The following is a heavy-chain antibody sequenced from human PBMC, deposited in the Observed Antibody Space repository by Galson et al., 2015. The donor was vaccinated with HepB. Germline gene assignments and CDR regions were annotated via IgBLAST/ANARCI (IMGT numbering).Heavy chain of an antibody. V-gene: IGHV3-30-3*01. CDR1: GFSFSGYA. J-gene: IGHJ3*02. Sequence: SLRLSCAASGFSFSGYAFHWVRQAPGKGLEWLAVVSKDGTDKYYGGSVKGPAKGRFTLSRDSSKNTVYLEMSSLRPEDTAVYYCSRPRDGCSGVTCYSGHDAFDIWGQGTMVTVSS. CDR2: VSKDGTDK. D-gene: IGHD2-15*01. CDR3: SRPRDGCSGVTCYSGHDAFDI.